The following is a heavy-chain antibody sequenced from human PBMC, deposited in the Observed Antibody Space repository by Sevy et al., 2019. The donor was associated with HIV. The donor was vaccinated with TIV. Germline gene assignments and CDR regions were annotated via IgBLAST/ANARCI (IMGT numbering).Heavy chain of an antibody. CDR3: ARGSGPTVGAYFDS. D-gene: IGHD3-10*01. V-gene: IGHV1-2*02. J-gene: IGHJ4*02. CDR2: ISPNSGAT. Sequence: ASVKDSCKASGYTFTAYFLHWVRQAPGQGLEWMGGISPNSGATNYAQKFQGRVTMTRETSSSTAYMEVTRLKSDDTALYYCARGSGPTVGAYFDSWGQGTLVTVSS. CDR1: GYTFTAYF.